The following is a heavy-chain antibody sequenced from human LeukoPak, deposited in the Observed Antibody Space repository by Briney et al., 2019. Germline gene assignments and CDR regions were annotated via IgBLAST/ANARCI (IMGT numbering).Heavy chain of an antibody. CDR2: INHSGST. CDR3: ARTACSGGTCYSQRGAFDI. J-gene: IGHJ3*02. CDR1: GGSFSGYY. V-gene: IGHV4-34*01. Sequence: SETLSLTCAVYGGSFSGYYWSWIRQSPGKGLEWIGEINHSGSTNYNPSLKSRVTISVDTSKNQFSLKLSSVTAADTAVYYCARTACSGGTCYSQRGAFDIWGQGTMVTVSS. D-gene: IGHD2-15*01.